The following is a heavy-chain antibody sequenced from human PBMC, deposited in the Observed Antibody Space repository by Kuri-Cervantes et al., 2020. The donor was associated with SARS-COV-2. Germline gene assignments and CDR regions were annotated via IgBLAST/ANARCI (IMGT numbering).Heavy chain of an antibody. Sequence: GESLKISCTASGFTISSYTLTWVRQATGKGLEWVSSISGSSEYIYYADSVKGRFTISRDNARNSLFLQMNRLRDEETAVYYCARDVLLWFRAANGKSDYWSQGSLVTVSS. CDR1: GFTISSYT. J-gene: IGHJ4*02. V-gene: IGHV3-21*01. D-gene: IGHD3-10*01. CDR2: ISGSSEYI. CDR3: ARDVLLWFRAANGKSDY.